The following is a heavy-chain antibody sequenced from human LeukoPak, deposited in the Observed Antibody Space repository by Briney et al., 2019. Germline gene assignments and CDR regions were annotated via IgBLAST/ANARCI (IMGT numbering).Heavy chain of an antibody. Sequence: GGSLRLSCAASGFGFNSYWMHWVRQVPGKGLVWVSRISSDGSTTSYADSVKGRFTISRDNAKNTLYLQMNSLRDEDTAIYYCARAQAVAGTGGFDPWGQGTLVTVSS. CDR2: ISSDGSTT. CDR1: GFGFNSYW. CDR3: ARAQAVAGTGGFDP. V-gene: IGHV3-74*01. D-gene: IGHD6-19*01. J-gene: IGHJ5*02.